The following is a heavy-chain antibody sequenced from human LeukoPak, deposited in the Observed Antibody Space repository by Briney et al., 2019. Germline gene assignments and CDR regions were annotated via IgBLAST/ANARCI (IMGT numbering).Heavy chain of an antibody. CDR2: IRNVGNDK. CDR1: GFTFDCCG. Sequence: GGALTLSCAASGFTFDCCGMHWGRQAPGKGLEWVAFIRNVGNDKYYADSVKGRFFISRDNSKNTLSLQMNSLRVEDTAVYYCAELGITMIGGVWGKGTTVTISS. J-gene: IGHJ6*04. D-gene: IGHD3-10*02. CDR3: AELGITMIGGV. V-gene: IGHV3-30*02.